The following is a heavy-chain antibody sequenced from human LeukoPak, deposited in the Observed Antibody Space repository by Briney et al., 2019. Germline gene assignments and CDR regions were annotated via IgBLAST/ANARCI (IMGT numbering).Heavy chain of an antibody. V-gene: IGHV3-15*01. CDR3: TTDFSDGLLYYYYGMDV. CDR2: IKSKTDGGTT. CDR1: GFTFSNAW. J-gene: IGHJ6*02. D-gene: IGHD1-26*01. Sequence: GGSLRLSCAASGFTFSNAWMSWVRQAPGKGLEWVGRIKSKTDGGTTDYAAPVKGRFTISRDDSKNTLYLQMNSLKTEDTAVYYCTTDFSDGLLYYYYGMDVWGQGTTVTVSS.